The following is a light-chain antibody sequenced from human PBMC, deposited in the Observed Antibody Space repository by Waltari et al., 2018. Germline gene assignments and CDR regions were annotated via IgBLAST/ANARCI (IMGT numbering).Light chain of an antibody. CDR1: ESVSRA. CDR3: QHYLRLPVT. J-gene: IGKJ1*01. Sequence: SCRASESVSRALAWYQQKPGPAPRLLIYGASTRATGIPDRFSGSGSGTDFSLTISRLEPDDFAVYYCQHYLRLPVTFGQGTTVEI. CDR2: GAS. V-gene: IGKV3-20*01.